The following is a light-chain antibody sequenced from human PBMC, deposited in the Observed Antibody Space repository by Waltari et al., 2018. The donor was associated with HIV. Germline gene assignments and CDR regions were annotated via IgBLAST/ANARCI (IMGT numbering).Light chain of an antibody. Sequence: LTQPASVSGSPGQSITISCTGTSSNVGRDDLFSLYQQHPGEAPKLIIYEVTKRPSGVSNRFSGSKSGNTASLTISGLQAEDEADYYCCSCPRSGIRYVFGTGTKVTVL. CDR2: EVT. CDR1: SSNVGRDDL. J-gene: IGLJ1*01. V-gene: IGLV2-23*02. CDR3: CSCPRSGIRYV.